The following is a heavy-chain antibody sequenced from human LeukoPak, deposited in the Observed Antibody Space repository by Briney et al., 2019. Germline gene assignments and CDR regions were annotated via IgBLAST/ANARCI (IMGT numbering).Heavy chain of an antibody. CDR1: GFTFSSYW. CDR2: IKQDGSEK. V-gene: IGHV3-7*01. Sequence: DPGGSLRLSCAASGFTFSSYWMSWVRQAPGKGLEWVANIKQDGSEKYYVDSVKGRFTISRDNAKNSLYLQMNSLRAEDTAVYYCARGRSVYLGKYGSSSDYWGQGTLVTVSS. CDR3: ARGRSVYLGKYGSSSDY. D-gene: IGHD6-13*01. J-gene: IGHJ4*02.